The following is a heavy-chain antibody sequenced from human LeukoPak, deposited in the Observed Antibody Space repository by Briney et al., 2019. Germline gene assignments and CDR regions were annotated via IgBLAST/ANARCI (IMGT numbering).Heavy chain of an antibody. J-gene: IGHJ4*02. CDR2: INAGNGNT. Sequence: ASAKVSCKASGYTFTSYAMHWVRQAPGQRLEWMGWINAGNGNTKYSQKFQGRVTITRDTSASTAYMELSSLRSEDTAVYYCAREGLVGYFDYWGQGTLVTVSS. CDR1: GYTFTSYA. CDR3: AREGLVGYFDY. V-gene: IGHV1-3*01. D-gene: IGHD3/OR15-3a*01.